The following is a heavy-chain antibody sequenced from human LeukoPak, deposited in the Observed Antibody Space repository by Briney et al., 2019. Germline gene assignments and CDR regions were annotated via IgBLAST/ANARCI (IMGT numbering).Heavy chain of an antibody. Sequence: PSETLSLTCAVYGGSFSGYCWSWIRQPPGKGLEWIGEINHSGSTNYNPSLKSRVTISVDTSKNQFSLKVNSVTAADTAVYYCARWSYGGSFDYWGQGTLVTVSS. J-gene: IGHJ4*02. D-gene: IGHD4/OR15-4a*01. CDR1: GGSFSGYC. V-gene: IGHV4-34*01. CDR3: ARWSYGGSFDY. CDR2: INHSGST.